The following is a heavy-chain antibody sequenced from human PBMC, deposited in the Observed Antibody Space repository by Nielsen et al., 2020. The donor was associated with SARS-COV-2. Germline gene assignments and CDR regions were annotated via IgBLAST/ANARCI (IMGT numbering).Heavy chain of an antibody. J-gene: IGHJ4*02. V-gene: IGHV3-11*06. D-gene: IGHD6-19*01. CDR2: ISSSSSYT. Sequence: GESLKISCAASGFTFSDYYMSWIRQAPGKGLEWVSYISSSSSYTNYADSVKGRFTISRDNVKNSLDLQMNSLRAEDMAVYYCATNSDWRHDYWGQGTLVTVST. CDR1: GFTFSDYY. CDR3: ATNSDWRHDY.